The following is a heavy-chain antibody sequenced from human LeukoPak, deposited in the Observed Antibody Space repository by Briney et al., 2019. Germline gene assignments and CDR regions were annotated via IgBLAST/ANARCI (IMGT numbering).Heavy chain of an antibody. V-gene: IGHV4-4*02. J-gene: IGHJ4*02. D-gene: IGHD6-13*01. CDR1: GGSISSSNW. CDR3: ARNAAAAGHPFDY. CDR2: IYHSGST. Sequence: SETLSLTCAVSGGSISSSNWWSWVRQPPGKGLEWIGEIYHSGSTNYNPSLKSRVTISVDKSKNRFSLKLSSVTAADTAVYYCARNAAAAGHPFDYWGQGTLVTVSS.